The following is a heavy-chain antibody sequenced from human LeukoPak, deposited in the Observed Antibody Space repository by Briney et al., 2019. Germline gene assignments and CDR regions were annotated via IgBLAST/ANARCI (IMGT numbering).Heavy chain of an antibody. D-gene: IGHD5-18*01. J-gene: IGHJ5*02. CDR2: IYYSGSI. CDR3: ARPRYGLKDWFDP. CDR1: YYSIARGYY. Sequence: SETLSLTCNVSYYSIARGYYWGWIRQSPGKGLEWIGSIYYSGSIYYNPSLKSRVTISLDTSKNQFSLKLSSVTAADTAVYYCARPRYGLKDWFDPWGQGTLVTVSS. V-gene: IGHV4-38-2*02.